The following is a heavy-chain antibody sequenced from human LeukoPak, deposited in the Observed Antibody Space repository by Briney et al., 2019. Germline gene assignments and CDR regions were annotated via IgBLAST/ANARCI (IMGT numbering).Heavy chain of an antibody. CDR2: VSSSVGST. Sequence: GGSLRLSCAASGFTFSKFAMSWVRQAPGKGLEWFSGVSSSVGSTYYADSVKGRFTISRDNSKNTLYLQMSSLRVEDTAIYYCAKDELAAANTAMTYFDYWGQGTLVIVSS. CDR1: GFTFSKFA. J-gene: IGHJ4*02. V-gene: IGHV3-23*01. CDR3: AKDELAAANTAMTYFDY. D-gene: IGHD5-18*01.